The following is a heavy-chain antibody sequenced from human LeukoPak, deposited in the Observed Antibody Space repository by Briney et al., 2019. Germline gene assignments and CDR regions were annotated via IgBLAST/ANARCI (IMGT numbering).Heavy chain of an antibody. CDR3: AIHWSKTRRSRDQLHGMDF. CDR2: IFAGDSNT. Sequence: GESLKISCKGSGYSFTSYWIAWLRQMPGKGLEWMGIIFAGDSNTKYRPSFQGQVTISVDKSINTSYLQWSRLKASDTATYYCAIHWSKTRRSRDQLHGMDFWGQGTTVIVSS. V-gene: IGHV5-51*01. D-gene: IGHD2-2*01. J-gene: IGHJ6*01. CDR1: GYSFTSYW.